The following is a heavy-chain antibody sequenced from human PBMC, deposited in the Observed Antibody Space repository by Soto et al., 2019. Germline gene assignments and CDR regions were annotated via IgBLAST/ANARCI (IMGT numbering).Heavy chain of an antibody. V-gene: IGHV3-23*01. CDR1: GFTFSSYP. CDR2: ISGSGDIT. J-gene: IGHJ3*01. D-gene: IGHD6-19*01. CDR3: AKSSYNSGLGLAALGF. Sequence: VGSLRLSCAASGFTFSSYPMSWVCQPPGKGLEWVAVISGSGDITYYADSVKGRFTNSRDNSKNTLYLQMNSLRAEDTAIYYCAKSSYNSGLGLAALGFWGLGTMVTVSS.